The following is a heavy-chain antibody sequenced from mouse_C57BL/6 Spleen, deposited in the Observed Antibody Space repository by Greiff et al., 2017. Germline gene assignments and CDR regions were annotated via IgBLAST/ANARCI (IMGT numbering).Heavy chain of an antibody. J-gene: IGHJ4*01. CDR1: GFTFSDYG. D-gene: IGHD1-1*01. V-gene: IGHV5-17*01. CDR2: ISSGSSTT. CDR3: ARRDNYGSSYRYDYAMDY. Sequence: EVQLVESGGGLVKPGGSLKLSCAASGFTFSDYGMHWVRQAPEKGLEWVAYISSGSSTTYYADTVKGRFTISRDNAKITLFLQMTSLRTEDTAMYYCARRDNYGSSYRYDYAMDYWGQGTSVTVSS.